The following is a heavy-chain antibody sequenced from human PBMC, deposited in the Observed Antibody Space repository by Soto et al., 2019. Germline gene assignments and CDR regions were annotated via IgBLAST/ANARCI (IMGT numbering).Heavy chain of an antibody. CDR1: GYTFTSYA. CDR3: AQGTGDGYYYYYYGMDV. J-gene: IGHJ6*02. D-gene: IGHD7-27*01. Sequence: ASVKVSCKASGYTFTSYAMHWVRQAPGQRLEWMGWINAGNGNTKYSQKFQGRVTITRDTSASTAYMELSSLRSEDTAVYYCAQGTGDGYYYYYYGMDVWGQGTTVTVSS. V-gene: IGHV1-3*01. CDR2: INAGNGNT.